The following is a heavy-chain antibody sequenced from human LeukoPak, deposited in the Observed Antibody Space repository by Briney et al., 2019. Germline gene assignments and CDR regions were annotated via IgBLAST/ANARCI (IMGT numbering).Heavy chain of an antibody. J-gene: IGHJ4*02. CDR1: GGSVSSGGFH. CDR2: IYYSGST. Sequence: SETLSLTCTVSGGSVSSGGFHWSWLRQPPGKGLEWIGYIYYSGSTNYNPSLKSRVTISVDTSKNQFSLKLSSVTAADTAVYYCARDSAAAGRGNLDYWGQGTLVTVSS. V-gene: IGHV4-61*08. CDR3: ARDSAAAGRGNLDY. D-gene: IGHD6-13*01.